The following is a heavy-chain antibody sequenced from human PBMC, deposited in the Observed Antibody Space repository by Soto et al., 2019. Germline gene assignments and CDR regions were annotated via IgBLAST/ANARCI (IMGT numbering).Heavy chain of an antibody. J-gene: IGHJ4*02. CDR3: ARETHFIDY. Sequence: VQLVESGGDLVQPGGSLRLSCAASGFTFSSYEMNWVRQAQGKGLEWVSYISSTGTSMDYADYVKGRFTISRDKAKQSLFLQLNSLRDEYTAVYYCARETHFIDYWGQGTLVSVSA. CDR1: GFTFSSYE. V-gene: IGHV3-48*03. CDR2: ISSTGTSM.